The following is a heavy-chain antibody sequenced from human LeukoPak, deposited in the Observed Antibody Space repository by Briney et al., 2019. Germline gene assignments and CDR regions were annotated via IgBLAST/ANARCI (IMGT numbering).Heavy chain of an antibody. CDR1: GFTLGNYG. D-gene: IGHD2/OR15-2a*01. V-gene: IGHV3-33*01. J-gene: IGHJ3*01. CDR2: IWYDGNKE. CDR3: ARDFYGGAFDP. Sequence: GRSLRVSCAASGFTLGNYGMHWVRQAPGKGLGWVAVIWYDGNKEYYEDSVKGRFSISRDNSKNTLYLEMPSLRAEDTALYYCARDFYGGAFDPWGQGTMVTVSS.